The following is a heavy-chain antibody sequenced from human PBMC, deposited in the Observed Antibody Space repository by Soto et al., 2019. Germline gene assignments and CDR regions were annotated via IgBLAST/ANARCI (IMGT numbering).Heavy chain of an antibody. J-gene: IGHJ5*02. CDR3: AREVQYWFDP. V-gene: IGHV4-59*11. Sequence: ETLSLTCTVSGGSISSHYWSWIRQPPGKGLEWIGYIYYSGTTSYNPSLKSRLTISIDTSRNQFSLRLSSVTAADTAVYYCAREVQYWFDPWGQGTLVTV. D-gene: IGHD1-1*01. CDR1: GGSISSHY. CDR2: IYYSGTT.